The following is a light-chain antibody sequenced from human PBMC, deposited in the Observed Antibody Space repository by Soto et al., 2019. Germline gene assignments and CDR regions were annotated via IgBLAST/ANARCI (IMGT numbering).Light chain of an antibody. J-gene: IGKJ2*01. CDR2: DAS. Sequence: DNQMTHSPSSLSASVEDRVTITCRASQSISSWLAWYQQKPGKAPKLLIYDASSLESGVPSRFSGSGSGTEFTLTISSLQPDDFTPYYCQQCNIYRYPLGQGTKADIK. V-gene: IGKV1-5*01. CDR1: QSISSW. CDR3: QQCNIYRYP.